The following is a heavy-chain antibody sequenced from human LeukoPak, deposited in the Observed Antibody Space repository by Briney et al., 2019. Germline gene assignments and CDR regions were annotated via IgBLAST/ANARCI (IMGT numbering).Heavy chain of an antibody. CDR2: ISSSATTI. V-gene: IGHV3-48*03. CDR1: GFTFRTSE. Sequence: GGPLRLSCAASGFTFRTSEMNWGRKAPGKALKWVSHISSSATTIYHADSLKGRFNISRDNAKTSLYLQMNSMRAEDTVVYYCVIGTSGWGFDFWGQGHVVIVSS. D-gene: IGHD6-19*01. J-gene: IGHJ5*01. CDR3: VIGTSGWGFDF.